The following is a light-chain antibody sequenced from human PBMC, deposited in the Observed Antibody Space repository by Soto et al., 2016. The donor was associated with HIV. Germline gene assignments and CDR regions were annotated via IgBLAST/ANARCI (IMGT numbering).Light chain of an antibody. J-gene: IGLJ2*01. Sequence: SSELTQDPAVSVALGQTVRITCQGDTLRNFYASWYQQRPGQAPLLVIHGKNNRPSGIPDRFSGSTSGNMASLTITATQANDEADYYCNSRDNTTNHLVFGGGTKLTVL. V-gene: IGLV3-19*01. CDR1: TLRNFY. CDR2: GKN. CDR3: NSRDNTTNHLV.